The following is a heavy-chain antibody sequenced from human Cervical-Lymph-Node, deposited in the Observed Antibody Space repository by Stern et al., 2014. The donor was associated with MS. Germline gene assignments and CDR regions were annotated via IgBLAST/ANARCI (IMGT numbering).Heavy chain of an antibody. CDR1: GYSFNIYW. V-gene: IGHV5-51*01. Sequence: EEQLVESGAEVKKPGESLTISCKGFGYSFNIYWITWVRQTPGKGLEWMGIIYPDDSDTGYSPSFQGQVPFSVDKSISTAYLQWSSLKPSDTATYFCARRGMDVWGQGTSVTVSS. J-gene: IGHJ6*02. CDR2: IYPDDSDT. CDR3: ARRGMDV.